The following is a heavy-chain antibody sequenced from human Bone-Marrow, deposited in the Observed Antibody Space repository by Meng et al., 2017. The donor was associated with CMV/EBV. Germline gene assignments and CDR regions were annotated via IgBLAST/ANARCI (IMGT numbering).Heavy chain of an antibody. CDR2: IKQDGSEK. CDR1: GFTLSSDW. CDR3: AREAYPRFWSGYNGYYGMDV. D-gene: IGHD3-3*01. J-gene: IGHJ6*02. V-gene: IGHV3-7*01. Sequence: GGSLRLSCAASGFTLSSDWMSWVRQAPGKGLEWVDNIKQDGSEKYYVDSVKGRFTISRDNAKNSLYLQMKSLRAEDTAVYDCAREAYPRFWSGYNGYYGMDVWGQGTTVTVSS.